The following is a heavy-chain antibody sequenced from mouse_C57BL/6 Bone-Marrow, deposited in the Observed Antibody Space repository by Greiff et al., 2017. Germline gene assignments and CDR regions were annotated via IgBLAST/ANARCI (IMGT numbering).Heavy chain of an antibody. CDR1: GYTFTSYG. J-gene: IGHJ1*03. D-gene: IGHD1-1*01. Sequence: QVQLKESGAELARPGASVKLSCKASGYTFTSYGISWVKQRTGQGLEWIGEIYPRSGNTYYNEKFKGKATLTADKSSSTAYMEIRSLTSEDSAVYVCAREGGYYYGSSSYWYFDVWGTGTTVTVSS. V-gene: IGHV1-81*01. CDR3: AREGGYYYGSSSYWYFDV. CDR2: IYPRSGNT.